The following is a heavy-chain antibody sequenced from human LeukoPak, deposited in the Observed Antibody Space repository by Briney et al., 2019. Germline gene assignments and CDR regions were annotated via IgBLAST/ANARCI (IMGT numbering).Heavy chain of an antibody. CDR2: IYSGGST. CDR3: ARDGSGTATGGFDY. D-gene: IGHD5-18*01. Sequence: PSETLSLTRTVSGGSISSYYWSWIRQPPGKGLEWVSVIYSGGSTYYADSVKGRFTISRDNSKNTLYLQMNSLRAEDTAVYYCARDGSGTATGGFDYWGQGTLVTVSS. CDR1: GGSISSYY. V-gene: IGHV3-53*01. J-gene: IGHJ4*02.